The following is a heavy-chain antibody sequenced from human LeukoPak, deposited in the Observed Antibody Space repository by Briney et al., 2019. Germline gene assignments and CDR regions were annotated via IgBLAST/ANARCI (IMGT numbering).Heavy chain of an antibody. Sequence: GGSLRLSCAASGFTFSNYDMHWVRQAPGKGLEWVAVIWFDGSNKFYADSVKGRFTISRDNSKSTLYLQMNSLRAEDTAVYYCASSAGALIDCWGQGTLVIVSS. D-gene: IGHD6-19*01. J-gene: IGHJ4*02. CDR1: GFTFSNYD. V-gene: IGHV3-33*01. CDR3: ASSAGALIDC. CDR2: IWFDGSNK.